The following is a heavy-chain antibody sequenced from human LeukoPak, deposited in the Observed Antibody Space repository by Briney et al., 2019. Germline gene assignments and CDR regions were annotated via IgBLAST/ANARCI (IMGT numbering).Heavy chain of an antibody. CDR2: IYSGGST. V-gene: IGHV3-66*01. CDR3: ARDAIAAAGGWTYCFDY. Sequence: GGSLRLSCAASGFTVSSNYMSWVRQAPGKGLEWVSVIYSGGSTYYADSVKGRFTISRDNSKNTLYLQMNSLRAEDTAVYYCARDAIAAAGGWTYCFDYWGQGTLVTVSS. CDR1: GFTVSSNY. J-gene: IGHJ4*02. D-gene: IGHD6-13*01.